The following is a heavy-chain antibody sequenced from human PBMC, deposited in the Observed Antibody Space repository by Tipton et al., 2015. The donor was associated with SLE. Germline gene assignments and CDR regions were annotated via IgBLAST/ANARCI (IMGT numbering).Heavy chain of an antibody. Sequence: QLVQSGAEVRKPGESLKISCKGFGYSFTTYWIAWVRQMPGKGLEWMGIIYPGDSDTTYSPSFQGQVTISADNSISTAYLQWSSLKASDTAMYYCASRITSPGAFDIWGQGTMVTVSS. J-gene: IGHJ3*02. V-gene: IGHV5-51*01. CDR3: ASRITSPGAFDI. D-gene: IGHD3-3*01. CDR1: GYSFTTYW. CDR2: IYPGDSDT.